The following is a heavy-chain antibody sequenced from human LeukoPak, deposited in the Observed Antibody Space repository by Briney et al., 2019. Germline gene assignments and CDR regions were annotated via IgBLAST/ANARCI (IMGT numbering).Heavy chain of an antibody. CDR1: GFTFSSYW. D-gene: IGHD1-1*01. Sequence: AGGSLRLSCAASGFTFSSYWMSWVRQAPGKGLEWVANIKQDGSEKYYVDSVKGRFTISRDNAKNSLYLQMNSLRGEDTAIYFCAKGHTNLDPAGDQGALVIVSS. V-gene: IGHV3-7*01. CDR3: AKGHTNLDPA. CDR2: IKQDGSEK. J-gene: IGHJ4*02.